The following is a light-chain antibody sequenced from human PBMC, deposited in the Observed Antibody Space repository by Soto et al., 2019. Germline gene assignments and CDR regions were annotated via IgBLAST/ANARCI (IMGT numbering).Light chain of an antibody. Sequence: EIVLTQSPATLSVSPGERATLSCRASQSISSSLAWYQQQPGQAPRLLIYHASTRAAGIPARFSGSGSGTEFTLTISSLQSEDFAVYYCQQYYNWPPRTFGQGTKVEIK. CDR2: HAS. V-gene: IGKV3-15*01. CDR3: QQYYNWPPRT. CDR1: QSISSS. J-gene: IGKJ1*01.